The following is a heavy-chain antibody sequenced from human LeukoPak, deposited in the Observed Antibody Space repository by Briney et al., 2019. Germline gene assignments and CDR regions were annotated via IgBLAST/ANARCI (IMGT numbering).Heavy chain of an antibody. Sequence: SVNVSCKASGGTFSSYAISWVRQALGQGLEWMGGIIPIFGTANYAQKFQGRVTMTEDTSTDTAYMELSSLRSEDTAVYYCATSSHYYDSSGYSYYFDYWGQGTLVTVSS. V-gene: IGHV1-69*06. CDR2: IIPIFGTA. CDR1: GGTFSSYA. D-gene: IGHD3-22*01. J-gene: IGHJ4*02. CDR3: ATSSHYYDSSGYSYYFDY.